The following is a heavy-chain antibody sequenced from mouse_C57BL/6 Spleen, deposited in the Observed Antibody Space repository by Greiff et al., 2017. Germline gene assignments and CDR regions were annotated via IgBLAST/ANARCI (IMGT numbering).Heavy chain of an antibody. D-gene: IGHD2-3*01. CDR2: IYPGDGDT. Sequence: VQLQESGAELVKPGASVKISCKASGYAFSSYWMNWVKQRPGKGLEWIGQIYPGDGDTNYNGKFKGKATLTADKSSSTAYMQLSSLTSEDSAVYFCARGSDGYYFYAMDYWGQGTSVTVSS. CDR3: ARGSDGYYFYAMDY. V-gene: IGHV1-80*01. J-gene: IGHJ4*01. CDR1: GYAFSSYW.